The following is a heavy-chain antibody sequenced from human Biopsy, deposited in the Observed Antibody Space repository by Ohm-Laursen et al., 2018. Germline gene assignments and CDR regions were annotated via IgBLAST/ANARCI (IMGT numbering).Heavy chain of an antibody. V-gene: IGHV3-23*01. J-gene: IGHJ4*02. CDR1: GFTFKNYA. CDR3: ASDLNGDPSAFDY. D-gene: IGHD4-17*01. CDR2: IDSSAAST. Sequence: SLRLSCAASGFTFKNYAMNWVRQAPGKGLDWVSSIDSSAASTFYADSVKGRITISRDNSKNTLFLQMNSLRAADTAIYYCASDLNGDPSAFDYWGQGTPVTVSS.